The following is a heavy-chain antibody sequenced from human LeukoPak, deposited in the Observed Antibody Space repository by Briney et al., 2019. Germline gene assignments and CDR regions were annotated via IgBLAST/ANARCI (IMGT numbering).Heavy chain of an antibody. CDR2: INHSGST. D-gene: IGHD5-18*01. J-gene: IGHJ3*02. V-gene: IGHV4-34*01. CDR1: GGSFSGYY. Sequence: SETLSLTCAVYGGSFSGYYWSWIRQPPGKGLEWIGEINHSGSTNYNPSLKSRVTISVDTSKNQFSLKLSSVTAADTAVYYCAVDSFDAFDIWSQGTMVTVSS. CDR3: AVDSFDAFDI.